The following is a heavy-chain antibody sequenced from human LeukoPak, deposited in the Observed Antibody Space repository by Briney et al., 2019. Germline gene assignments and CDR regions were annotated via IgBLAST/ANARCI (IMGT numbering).Heavy chain of an antibody. J-gene: IGHJ3*02. D-gene: IGHD4-17*01. CDR3: AKGVNYGDYAAFDI. V-gene: IGHV3-23*01. CDR2: IIGSGGST. CDR1: GFTFRSYA. Sequence: PGGSLRLSCAASGFTFRSYAMSWVRQAPGKGLEWVPGIIGSGGSTYYADSVKGRFTISRGNSKNTLYLQMNSLRAEDTAVYYCAKGVNYGDYAAFDIWGQGTMVTVSS.